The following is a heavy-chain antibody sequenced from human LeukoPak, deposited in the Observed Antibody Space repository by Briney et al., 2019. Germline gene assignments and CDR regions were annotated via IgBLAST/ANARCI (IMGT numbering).Heavy chain of an antibody. CDR3: ARDKRYCTSCSCWGVQYGP. Sequence: TGGSLRLSCVASGFTVSTNYKSWVRQAPGKGPEWISIIYRGGDTYYADSVKGRFTISRDNSKNTLYLQMNSVRAEDTAVYYCARDKRYCTSCSCWGVQYGPWGQGTLVTVSS. V-gene: IGHV3-66*01. D-gene: IGHD2-2*01. CDR2: IYRGGDT. CDR1: GFTVSTNY. J-gene: IGHJ5*02.